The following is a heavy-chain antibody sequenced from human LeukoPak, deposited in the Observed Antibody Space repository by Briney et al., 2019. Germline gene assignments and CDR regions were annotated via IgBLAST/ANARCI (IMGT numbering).Heavy chain of an antibody. CDR3: AKPNSGDSGWYGPDY. D-gene: IGHD6-19*01. CDR1: GFTFSSYG. CDR2: IRFDGSYK. J-gene: IGHJ4*02. Sequence: GGSLRLSCGASGFTFSSYGIHWVRQARGKGLEWVVFIRFDGSYKYYADSVKGRFTISRDNSKNTLYLQMNSLRAEDTAVYYCAKPNSGDSGWYGPDYWGQGTLVTVSS. V-gene: IGHV3-30*02.